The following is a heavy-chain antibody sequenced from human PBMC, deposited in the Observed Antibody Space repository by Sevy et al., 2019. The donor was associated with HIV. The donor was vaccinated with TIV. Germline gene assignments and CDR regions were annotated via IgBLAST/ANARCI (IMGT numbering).Heavy chain of an antibody. Sequence: GGSLRLSCAASGFTFSSYWMSWVRQAPGKGLEWVANIKQDGSEKYYVDSVKGRFTISRDNANYSLYLQMNSLRAEDTAVYYCARDRLVLDYYYGMDVWGQGTTVTVS. CDR2: IKQDGSEK. D-gene: IGHD6-19*01. CDR3: ARDRLVLDYYYGMDV. CDR1: GFTFSSYW. V-gene: IGHV3-7*01. J-gene: IGHJ6*02.